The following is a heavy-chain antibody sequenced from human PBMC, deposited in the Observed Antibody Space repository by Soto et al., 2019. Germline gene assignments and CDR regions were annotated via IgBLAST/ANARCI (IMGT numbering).Heavy chain of an antibody. CDR1: GYTLASYY. Sequence: QVQMVQSGAEVKMPGASVKVSCQAFGYTLASYYMHWVRQAPGQGLEWVGFISRDGVWTGYAQNFQDRATVSRDTSTNTVYLGLSSLRSEDTAVYYCVREGPPSGKIFDYWGQGTLVTVAS. V-gene: IGHV1-46*01. J-gene: IGHJ4*02. CDR2: ISRDGVWT. CDR3: VREGPPSGKIFDY.